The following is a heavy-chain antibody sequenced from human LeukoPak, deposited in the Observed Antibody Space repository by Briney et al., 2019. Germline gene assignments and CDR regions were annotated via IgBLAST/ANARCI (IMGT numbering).Heavy chain of an antibody. D-gene: IGHD3-22*01. CDR2: ISWNSGSI. CDR3: XXXXXXXXXXSSGYVFYY. CDR1: GFTFDDYA. J-gene: IGHJ4*02. Sequence: PGRSLRLSCAASGFTFDDYAMHWVRQAPGKGLEWVSGISWNSGSIGYADSVKGRFTISRDNAKNSLYLQMNSLRAEDTALYYCXXXXXXXXXXSSGYVFYYWGQGTLVTVSS. V-gene: IGHV3-9*01.